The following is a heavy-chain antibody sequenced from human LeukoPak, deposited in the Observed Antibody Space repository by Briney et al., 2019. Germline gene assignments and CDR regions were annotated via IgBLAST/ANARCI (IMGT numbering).Heavy chain of an antibody. CDR1: GGTFSSYA. V-gene: IGHV1-18*01. Sequence: GASVKVSCKASGGTFSSYAISWVRQAPGQGLEWMGWISAYNGNTNYAQKLQGRVTMTTDTSTSTAYMELRSLRSDDTAVYYCARDGPRKVYATDWGQGTLVTVSS. J-gene: IGHJ4*02. D-gene: IGHD2-8*01. CDR2: ISAYNGNT. CDR3: ARDGPRKVYATD.